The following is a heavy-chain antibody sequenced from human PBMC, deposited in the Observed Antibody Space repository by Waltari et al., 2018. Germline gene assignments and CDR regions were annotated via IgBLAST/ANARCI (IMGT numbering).Heavy chain of an antibody. D-gene: IGHD5-18*01. J-gene: IGHJ4*02. CDR3: ARSLWLDY. Sequence: QVQLQESGPGLVKPSETLSLTCTVSGGSISNYYWSCIRQPPGKGLEWIGYIYHTVSTNYNPSFKSRVTISVDTSKNQLSLKLTSVTAADTAVYYCARSLWLDYWGQGTLVTVSS. CDR2: IYHTVST. CDR1: GGSISNYY. V-gene: IGHV4-59*08.